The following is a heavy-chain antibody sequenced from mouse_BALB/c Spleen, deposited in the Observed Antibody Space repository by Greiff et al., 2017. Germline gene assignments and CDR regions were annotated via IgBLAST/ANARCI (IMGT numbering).Heavy chain of an antibody. CDR2: INPSNGGT. Sequence: VQLQQSGAELVKPGASVKLSCKASGYTFTSYYMYWVKQRPGQGLEWIGEINPSNGGTNFNEKFKSKATLTVDKSSSTAYMQLSSLTSEDSAVYYCTRGETARATWFAYWGQGTLVTVSA. CDR1: GYTFTSYY. CDR3: TRGETARATWFAY. D-gene: IGHD3-2*01. J-gene: IGHJ3*01. V-gene: IGHV1S81*02.